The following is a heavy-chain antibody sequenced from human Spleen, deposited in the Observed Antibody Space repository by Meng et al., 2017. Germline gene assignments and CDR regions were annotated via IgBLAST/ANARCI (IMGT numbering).Heavy chain of an antibody. D-gene: IGHD4-11*01. CDR2: IKDSGST. V-gene: IGHV4-34*01. CDR3: ARGPTTMAHDFDY. J-gene: IGHJ4*02. CDR1: GGSFSDYY. Sequence: QVQLQKWGAGLLKPSETLSLTCVVSGGSFSDYYWSWIRQPPGKGLEWIGEIKDSGSTDYNPSLKSRVTMSVDTSKEQFSLKLSSVTAADTAVYYCARGPTTMAHDFDYWGQGTLVTVSS.